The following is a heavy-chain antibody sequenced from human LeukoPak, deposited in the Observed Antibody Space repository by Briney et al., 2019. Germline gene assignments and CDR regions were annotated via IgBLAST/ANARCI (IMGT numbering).Heavy chain of an antibody. V-gene: IGHV4-59*01. CDR3: ARGYSVTYGRFDY. CDR2: IYYSGST. CDR1: RGSISSYY. J-gene: IGHJ4*02. D-gene: IGHD5/OR15-5a*01. Sequence: SETLSLTCTVSRGSISSYYWSWIRRPPGKGLEWIGNIYYSGSTNYNPSLQSRVTMSVDTSKNQFSLRLSSVTAADTAVYYCARGYSVTYGRFDYWGQGTLVTVSS.